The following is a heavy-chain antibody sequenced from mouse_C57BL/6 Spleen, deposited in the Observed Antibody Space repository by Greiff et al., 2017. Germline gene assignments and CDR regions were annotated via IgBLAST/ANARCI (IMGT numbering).Heavy chain of an antibody. J-gene: IGHJ2*01. CDR1: GFTFSSYT. Sequence: EVKLMESGGGLVKPGGSLKLSCAASGFTFSSYTMSWVRQTPEKRLEWVATISGGGGNTYYPDSVKGRFTISRDNAKNTLYLQMSSLRSEDTALYYCARDYYGSSYGGYFDYWGQGTTLTVSS. CDR2: ISGGGGNT. CDR3: ARDYYGSSYGGYFDY. V-gene: IGHV5-9*01. D-gene: IGHD1-1*01.